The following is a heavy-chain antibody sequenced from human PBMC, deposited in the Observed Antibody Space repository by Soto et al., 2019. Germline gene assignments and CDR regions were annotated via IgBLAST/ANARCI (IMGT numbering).Heavy chain of an antibody. J-gene: IGHJ4*02. Sequence: QVQLVESGGGVVQPGRSLRLSCAASGFTFSSYAMHWVRQAPGKGLEWVAVISYDGSNKYYADSVKGRFTSSRDNSKNTLYLQMNSLRAEDTAVYYCARDGTTGAVDYWGQGTLFTVSS. V-gene: IGHV3-30-3*01. CDR1: GFTFSSYA. CDR2: ISYDGSNK. CDR3: ARDGTTGAVDY. D-gene: IGHD4-17*01.